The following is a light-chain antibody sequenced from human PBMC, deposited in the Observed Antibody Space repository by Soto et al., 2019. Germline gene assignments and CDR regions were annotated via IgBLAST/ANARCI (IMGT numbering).Light chain of an antibody. CDR2: GAS. CDR3: QQYSDSPPT. Sequence: ETVMTQSPGTLSVSPGESATLSCGTSQSVSSNLAWYQQKPGQAPRLLICGASTRATGIPARFSGSGSGTDFTLTIERLEPEDFAMYYCQQYSDSPPTFGQGTKVDI. CDR1: QSVSSN. V-gene: IGKV3-15*01. J-gene: IGKJ1*01.